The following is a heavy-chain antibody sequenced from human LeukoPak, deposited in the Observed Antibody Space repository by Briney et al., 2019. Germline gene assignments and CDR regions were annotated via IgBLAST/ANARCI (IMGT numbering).Heavy chain of an antibody. J-gene: IGHJ4*02. CDR1: GGSISSSSYY. D-gene: IGHD3-10*01. CDR3: ARANSGQPVFYYFDY. CDR2: IYYSGST. V-gene: IGHV4-39*07. Sequence: SETLSLTCTVSGGSISSSSYYWGWIRQPPGKGLEWIGSIYYSGSTYYNPSLKSRVTISVDKSKNQFSLKLSSVTAADTAVYYCARANSGQPVFYYFDYWGQGTLVTVSS.